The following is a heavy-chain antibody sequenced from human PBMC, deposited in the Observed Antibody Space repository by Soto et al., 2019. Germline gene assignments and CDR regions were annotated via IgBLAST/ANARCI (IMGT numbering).Heavy chain of an antibody. J-gene: IGHJ4*02. D-gene: IGHD2-15*01. V-gene: IGHV5-10-1*01. CDR1: GYSFTSYW. CDR3: ATYGSGSHFDW. Sequence: GESLKISCKGSGYSFTSYWISWVRQMPGKGPEWMGRIDPSDSYTNYSPSFQGHVTISADKSISTAYLQWSSLKASDTAMYYCATYGSGSHFDWWGQGTLVTVSS. CDR2: IDPSDSYT.